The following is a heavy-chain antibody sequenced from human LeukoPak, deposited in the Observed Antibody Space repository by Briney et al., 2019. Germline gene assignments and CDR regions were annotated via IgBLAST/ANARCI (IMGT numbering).Heavy chain of an antibody. CDR2: IYTSGST. Sequence: SETLSLTCTVSGGSISSGSYYWRWIRQPAGKGLEWLGRIYTSGSTNYNPSLKSRVTISVDTSKNQFSLKLSSVTAADTAVYYCAREQTVYGGNIYFDYWGQGTLVTVSS. V-gene: IGHV4-61*02. J-gene: IGHJ4*02. CDR3: AREQTVYGGNIYFDY. D-gene: IGHD4-23*01. CDR1: GGSISSGSYY.